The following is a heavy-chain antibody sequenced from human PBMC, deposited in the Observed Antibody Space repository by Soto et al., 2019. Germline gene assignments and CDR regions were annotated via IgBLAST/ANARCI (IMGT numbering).Heavy chain of an antibody. V-gene: IGHV4-31*03. CDR1: GGSISSGGYY. Sequence: SETLSLTCTVSGGSISSGGYYWSWIRQHPGKGLEWIGYIYYSGSTYYNPSLKSRVTISVDTSKNQFSLKLSSVTAADTAVYYCARFYCSGGSCYPHYYYYYGMDVWGQGTTVTVSS. CDR2: IYYSGST. J-gene: IGHJ6*02. D-gene: IGHD2-15*01. CDR3: ARFYCSGGSCYPHYYYYYGMDV.